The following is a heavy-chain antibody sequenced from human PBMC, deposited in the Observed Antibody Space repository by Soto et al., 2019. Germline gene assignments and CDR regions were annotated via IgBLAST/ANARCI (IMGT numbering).Heavy chain of an antibody. CDR2: IWYDGSNK. CDR3: ARTNSSGFYFDY. Sequence: PGXSLRLSCAASGFTFSSYGIHWVGQAPGKGLEWVAVIWYDGSNKYYADSVKGRFTISRDNSKNTLYLQMNSLRAEDTAVYYCARTNSSGFYFDYWGQGTLVTVSS. J-gene: IGHJ4*02. CDR1: GFTFSSYG. V-gene: IGHV3-33*01. D-gene: IGHD6-19*01.